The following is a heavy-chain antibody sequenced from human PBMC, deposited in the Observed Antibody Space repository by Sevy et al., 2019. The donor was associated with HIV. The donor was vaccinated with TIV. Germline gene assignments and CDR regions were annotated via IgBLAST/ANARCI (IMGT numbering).Heavy chain of an antibody. CDR3: ARVPLGGYYDSSGYPRNWFDP. D-gene: IGHD3-22*01. Sequence: ASVKVSCKASGYTFTGYYMHWVRQAPGQGLEWMGWINPNSGGTNYAQKFQGRVTMTRDTSISTAYMELSRLRSDDTAVYYCARVPLGGYYDSSGYPRNWFDPWGQGTLVTVSS. J-gene: IGHJ5*02. CDR1: GYTFTGYY. V-gene: IGHV1-2*02. CDR2: INPNSGGT.